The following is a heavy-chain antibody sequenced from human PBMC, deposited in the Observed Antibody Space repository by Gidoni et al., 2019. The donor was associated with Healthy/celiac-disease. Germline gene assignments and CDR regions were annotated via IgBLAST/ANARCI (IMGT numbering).Heavy chain of an antibody. CDR3: ATDPRNTMFVLMDV. J-gene: IGHJ6*03. V-gene: IGHV3-7*01. CDR2: IKQEGSEK. D-gene: IGHD3-3*01. CDR1: GFPFCSDW. Sequence: EVQLVESVGGLFQPGGSLILSCAASGFPFCSDWMSWVRKDPGKGLEWVANIKQEGSEKYYVESVKGRFTISRDNAKNSLYLQMNSLRAEDTAVYYCATDPRNTMFVLMDVWGKGTTVTVSS.